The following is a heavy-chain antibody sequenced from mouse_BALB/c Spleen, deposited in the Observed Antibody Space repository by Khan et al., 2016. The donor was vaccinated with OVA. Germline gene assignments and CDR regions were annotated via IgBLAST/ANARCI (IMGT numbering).Heavy chain of an antibody. CDR3: ARDRIAY. CDR1: GYTFTTYW. Sequence: QMQLEESGAELAKPGASVKMSCKASGYTFTTYWTHWVKQRPGQGLEWIGYINPTSGFTDYNQKFKDKATLTADKSSSTAYMQLSSLTSDDSAVYYCARDRIAYWGQGTTLTVSS. J-gene: IGHJ2*01. V-gene: IGHV1-7*01. CDR2: INPTSGFT.